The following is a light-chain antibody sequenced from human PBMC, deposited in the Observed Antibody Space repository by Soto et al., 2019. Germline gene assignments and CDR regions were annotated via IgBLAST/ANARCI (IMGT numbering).Light chain of an antibody. CDR2: GAS. CDR3: QQYNRWPPIT. J-gene: IGKJ5*01. Sequence: EIVLAQSPGTLSLSPGEKATLSCRASQSISGTLAWYQQKPGQAPRLLIYGASTRATGVPPRFIGSGSGTEFTLTISSLQSEDFAVYYCQQYNRWPPITFGQGTRLEIK. CDR1: QSISGT. V-gene: IGKV3-15*01.